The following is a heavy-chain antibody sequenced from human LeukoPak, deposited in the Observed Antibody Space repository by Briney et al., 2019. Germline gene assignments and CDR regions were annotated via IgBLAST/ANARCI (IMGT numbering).Heavy chain of an antibody. CDR3: ASTVVTMVRGVTDHFDY. D-gene: IGHD3-10*01. J-gene: IGHJ4*02. V-gene: IGHV4-59*12. CDR1: GGSISSYY. Sequence: SETLSLTCTVSGGSISSYYWSWIRQPPGKGLEWIGYIYYSGSTNYNPSLKSRVTISVDTSKNQFSLKLSSVTAADTAVYYCASTVVTMVRGVTDHFDYWGQGTLVTVSS. CDR2: IYYSGST.